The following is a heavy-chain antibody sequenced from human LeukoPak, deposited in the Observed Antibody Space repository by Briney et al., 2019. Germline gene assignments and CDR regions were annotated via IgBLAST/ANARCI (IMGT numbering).Heavy chain of an antibody. D-gene: IGHD2-2*01. V-gene: IGHV3-7*03. Sequence: SGGSLRLSCAASGFTFSSYWMSWVRQAPGKGLEWVANIKQDGREKYYVDSVKGRFTISRDNAKNSLYLQMNSLRAEDTAVYYCARIRYQLLRDNWFDPWGQGTLVTVSS. J-gene: IGHJ5*02. CDR1: GFTFSSYW. CDR3: ARIRYQLLRDNWFDP. CDR2: IKQDGREK.